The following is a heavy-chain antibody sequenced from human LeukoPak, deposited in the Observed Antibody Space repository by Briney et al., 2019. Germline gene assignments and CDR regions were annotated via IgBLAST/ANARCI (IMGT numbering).Heavy chain of an antibody. CDR3: ARVVVAATKSENWFDP. Sequence: ASVKVSCKASGYTFTGYYMHWVRQAPGQGLEWMGWINPNNGGTNYAQKFQGRVTMTRDTSISTAYMELSRLRSDDTAVYYCARVVVAATKSENWFDPWGQGTLVTVSS. CDR1: GYTFTGYY. J-gene: IGHJ5*02. CDR2: INPNNGGT. D-gene: IGHD2-15*01. V-gene: IGHV1-2*02.